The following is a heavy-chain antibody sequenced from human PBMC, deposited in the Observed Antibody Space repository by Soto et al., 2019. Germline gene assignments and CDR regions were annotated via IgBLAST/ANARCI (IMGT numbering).Heavy chain of an antibody. CDR3: ARERVGWLRVGDFDS. J-gene: IGHJ4*02. D-gene: IGHD5-12*01. Sequence: QVQLVQSGAEVKKPGSSVKVSCKASGGTFSSYAISWVRQAPGQGLEWMGGIIPIFGTANYAQKFQGRGSITADESTSTAYMELGGLRSEDTAVYYCARERVGWLRVGDFDSWGQGTLVTVSS. CDR1: GGTFSSYA. V-gene: IGHV1-69*01. CDR2: IIPIFGTA.